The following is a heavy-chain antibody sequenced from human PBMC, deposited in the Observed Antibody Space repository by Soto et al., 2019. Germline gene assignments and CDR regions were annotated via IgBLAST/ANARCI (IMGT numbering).Heavy chain of an antibody. CDR2: INPSGGST. D-gene: IGHD1-26*01. J-gene: IGHJ6*02. V-gene: IGHV1-46*01. CDR3: ARVAGNWELQNCYYGMDV. CDR1: GYTFTSYY. Sequence: QVQLVQSGAEVKKPGASVKVSCKASGYTFTSYYMHWVRQAPGQGLEWMGIINPSGGSTSYAQKFQGVVTMTRDTSTSTVSMELSSLRSEDTAVYYWARVAGNWELQNCYYGMDVWGQGTTVTVSS.